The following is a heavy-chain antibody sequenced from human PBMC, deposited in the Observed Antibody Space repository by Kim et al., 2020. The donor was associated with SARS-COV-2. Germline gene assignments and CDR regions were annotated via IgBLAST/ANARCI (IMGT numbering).Heavy chain of an antibody. J-gene: IGHJ5*02. Sequence: ASVKVSCKASGYTFDTFSLYWLRQAPGQGFEWMGWINGGNGNTRYSQNFQGRVTFTRDTSATTAYMELTSLTFKDTAVYYCAREGSGSYNWLDPWGQGTLVTVSS. CDR2: INGGNGNT. CDR3: AREGSGSYNWLDP. V-gene: IGHV1-3*01. D-gene: IGHD3-10*01. CDR1: GYTFDTFS.